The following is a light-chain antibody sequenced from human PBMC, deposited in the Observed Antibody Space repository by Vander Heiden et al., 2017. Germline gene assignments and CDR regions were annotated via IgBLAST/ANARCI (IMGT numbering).Light chain of an antibody. CDR2: WAS. CDR3: QQYYSPLLT. J-gene: IGKJ4*01. V-gene: IGKV4-1*01. CDR1: QSILSSSNNQNY. Sequence: DIVMTQSPDSLAVSLGERATINCKSSQSILSSSNNQNYLAWYQQKAGQPPKVLIYWASTRESGVPDRFSGSGSGTDFTLTISSLQAEDVAVYYCQQYYSPLLTFGGGTKVEIK.